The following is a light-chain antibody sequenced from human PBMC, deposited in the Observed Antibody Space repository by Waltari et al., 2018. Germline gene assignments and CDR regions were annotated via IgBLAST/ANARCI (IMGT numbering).Light chain of an antibody. CDR3: QQRINWPPSIT. CDR1: QSVSSY. V-gene: IGKV3-11*01. J-gene: IGKJ5*01. CDR2: DAS. Sequence: EIVLTQSPATLSLSPGDRATLSCSASQSVSSYLAWYQQKPGQAPRLLIYDASNRATGIPARFSGSGSGTGFTLTISSLEPEDFAVYYCQQRINWPPSITFGQGTRLEIK.